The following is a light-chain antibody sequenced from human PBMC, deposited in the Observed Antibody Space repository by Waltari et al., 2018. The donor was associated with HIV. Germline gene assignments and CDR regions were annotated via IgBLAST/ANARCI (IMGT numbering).Light chain of an antibody. J-gene: IGLJ1*01. CDR3: GACDDGLGAYV. CDR1: TSNDRDKY. V-gene: IGLV1-51*02. Sequence: QSVLPQPPSVSAAPGLTVTILCSGSTSNDRDKYGSWYQKLPRPAPKVVIYENNKRPSELPDRFSGSKAGASATLGITGLQTGDEADYYCGACDDGLGAYVFGAGTKVTVL. CDR2: ENN.